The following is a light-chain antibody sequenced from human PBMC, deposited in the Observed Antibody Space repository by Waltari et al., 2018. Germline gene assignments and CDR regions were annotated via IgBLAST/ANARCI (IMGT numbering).Light chain of an antibody. V-gene: IGLV3-21*02. Sequence: SYVLTQPPSVSVAPGQTARITCGVNRIGSKNVHWYQQKPGQAPVLVVYDDKDRPSGIPGRFSGSDSGNTATLTISRVEAGDEADFYCQVWDSGSDHWVFGGGTKLSVL. CDR2: DDK. J-gene: IGLJ3*02. CDR3: QVWDSGSDHWV. CDR1: RIGSKN.